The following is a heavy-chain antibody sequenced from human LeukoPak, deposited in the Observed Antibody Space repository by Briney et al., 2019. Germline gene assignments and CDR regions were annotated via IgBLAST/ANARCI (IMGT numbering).Heavy chain of an antibody. D-gene: IGHD2-21*02. CDR2: IYTSGST. CDR1: GGSISSYY. Sequence: PSETLSLTCTVSGGSISSYYWSWIRQPAGKGLKWIGRIYTSGSTNYNPSLKSRVTMSVDTSKNQFSLKLSSVTAADTAVYYCAREGGSDSYYYYGMDAWGQGTTVTVSS. J-gene: IGHJ6*02. CDR3: AREGGSDSYYYYGMDA. V-gene: IGHV4-4*07.